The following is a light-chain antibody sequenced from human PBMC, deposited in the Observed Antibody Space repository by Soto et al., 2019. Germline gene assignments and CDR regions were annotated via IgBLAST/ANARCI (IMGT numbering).Light chain of an antibody. V-gene: IGKV3-20*01. CDR1: QSVDSAY. CDR3: QQHVRSPRT. Sequence: EVVLTQSLGTLSLYPGESATLSCRASQSVDSAYLGWYQHKPGQAPRLLISATSRRATGTPDRFSGSGSGTDFTLTISRLEPEDFAVYYCQQHVRSPRTFGQGTKVDIK. CDR2: ATS. J-gene: IGKJ2*01.